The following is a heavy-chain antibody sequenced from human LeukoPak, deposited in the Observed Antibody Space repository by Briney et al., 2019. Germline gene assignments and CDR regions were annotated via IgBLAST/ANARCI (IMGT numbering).Heavy chain of an antibody. CDR3: ARVDFSGSGSPSRYSYYYTDV. J-gene: IGHJ6*03. CDR2: IYTSGNT. D-gene: IGHD3-10*01. Sequence: PSQTLSLTCTVSGGSISSGGYYWGWIRQPAGTGLEWIWRIYTSGNTNYNPSLKSRVTISVDTSKNQFSLKLRSVSAADTAVYHCARVDFSGSGSPSRYSYYYTDVWGKGTTVTVSS. CDR1: GGSISSGGYY. V-gene: IGHV4-61*02.